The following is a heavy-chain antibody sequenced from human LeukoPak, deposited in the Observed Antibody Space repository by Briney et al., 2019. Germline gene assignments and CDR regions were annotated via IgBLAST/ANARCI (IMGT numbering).Heavy chain of an antibody. D-gene: IGHD3-3*01. CDR1: GYTFTSYG. V-gene: IGHV1-18*01. Sequence: ASVKVSCKASGYTFTSYGINWVRQAPGQGLEWMGWISTYNGDTNYAQRLQGRVTMTTDTSTSTAYMELRSLRSDDTAVYYCARDLLYYDFWSGYYPPGGVYGMDVWGQGTTVTVSS. CDR3: ARDLLYYDFWSGYYPPGGVYGMDV. J-gene: IGHJ6*02. CDR2: ISTYNGDT.